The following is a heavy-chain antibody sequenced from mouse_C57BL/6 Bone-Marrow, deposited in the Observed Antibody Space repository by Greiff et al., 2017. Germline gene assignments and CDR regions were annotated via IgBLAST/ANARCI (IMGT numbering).Heavy chain of an antibody. J-gene: IGHJ1*03. CDR1: GYAFSSYW. V-gene: IGHV1-80*01. D-gene: IGHD1-1*01. Sequence: VQLQQSGAELVKPGASVKISCKASGYAFSSYWMNWVKQRPGKGLEWIGQIYPGDGDTNYNGKFKGKATLTADTSSSTAYMQLSSLTSEDSAVYFGARRGSRSSWYLDVWGTGTSVTVSS. CDR3: ARRGSRSSWYLDV. CDR2: IYPGDGDT.